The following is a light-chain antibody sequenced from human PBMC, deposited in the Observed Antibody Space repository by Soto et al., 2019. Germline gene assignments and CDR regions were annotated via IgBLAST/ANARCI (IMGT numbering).Light chain of an antibody. CDR2: AAS. Sequence: DIQLTQSPSFLSASVGDRVTITCRASQGINNYLAWYQQQPGKAPKLLIYAASTLQSGVPSRFSGIGSGTEFTLTITTLQPEDFATYYCQHHDSYPLTFGGGTKVEIK. J-gene: IGKJ4*01. CDR1: QGINNY. V-gene: IGKV1-9*01. CDR3: QHHDSYPLT.